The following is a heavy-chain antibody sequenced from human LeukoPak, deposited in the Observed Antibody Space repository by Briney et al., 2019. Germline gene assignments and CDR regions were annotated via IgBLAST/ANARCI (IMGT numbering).Heavy chain of an antibody. CDR2: VSGDGTAR. CDR3: VRGRGSYGWFDP. V-gene: IGHV3-74*01. J-gene: IGHJ5*02. D-gene: IGHD3-10*01. Sequence: GGSLRLSCAASGFTSSSYWMHRVRQVPGKGLVWVSRVSGDGTARNYADSVKGRFTISRDDAKNTVDLQMNSLRGEDTAVYYCVRGRGSYGWFDPWGQGTLVTVSS. CDR1: GFTSSSYW.